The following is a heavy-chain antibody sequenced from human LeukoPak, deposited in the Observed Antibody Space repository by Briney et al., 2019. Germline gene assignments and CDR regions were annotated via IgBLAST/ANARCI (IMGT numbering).Heavy chain of an antibody. CDR1: GFTFSSYA. D-gene: IGHD6-13*01. J-gene: IGHJ1*01. V-gene: IGHV3-23*01. Sequence: PGGSLRLSCAASGFTFSSYAMSWVRQAPGKGLEWVSAISGSGGSTYYADSVKGRFTISRDNSKNTLYLQMNSLRAEDTAVYCCAKVKQQLVYVYFQHWGQGTLVTVSS. CDR2: ISGSGGST. CDR3: AKVKQQLVYVYFQH.